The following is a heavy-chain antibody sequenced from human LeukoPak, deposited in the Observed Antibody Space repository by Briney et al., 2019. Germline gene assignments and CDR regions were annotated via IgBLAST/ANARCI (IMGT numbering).Heavy chain of an antibody. CDR3: ARVVFDAFDI. CDR1: GFTVSSNY. Sequence: GGSLRLSYAASGFTVSSNYMSWVRQAPGKGLEWVSVIYSGGSTYYADSVKGRFTISRDNSKNTLYLQMNSLRAEDTAVYYCARVVFDAFDIWGQGTMVTVSS. J-gene: IGHJ3*02. CDR2: IYSGGST. V-gene: IGHV3-53*01.